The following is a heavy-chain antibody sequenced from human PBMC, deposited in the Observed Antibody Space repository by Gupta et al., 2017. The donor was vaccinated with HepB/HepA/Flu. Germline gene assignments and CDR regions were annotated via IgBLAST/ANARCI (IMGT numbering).Heavy chain of an antibody. CDR3: ARSSIAARGAFDI. V-gene: IGHV3-7*01. D-gene: IGHD6-6*01. J-gene: IGHJ3*02. CDR2: IKQDGSEK. Sequence: EVQLVESGGGLVQPGGSLRLSCAASGFTFSSYWMSWVRQAPGKGLEWVANIKQDGSEKYYVDSVKGRFTISRDNAKNSLYLQMNSLRAEDTAVYYCARSSIAARGAFDIWGQGTMVTVSS. CDR1: GFTFSSYW.